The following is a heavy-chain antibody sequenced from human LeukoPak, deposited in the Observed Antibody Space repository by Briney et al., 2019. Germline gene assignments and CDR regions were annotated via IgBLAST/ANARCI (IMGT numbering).Heavy chain of an antibody. CDR1: GGTFSSYA. Sequence: PAASVKVSCTASGGTFSSYAISWVRQAPGQGLEWMGGIIPIFGTANYAQKFQGRVTITADESTSTAYMELSSLRSEDTAVYYCARDGRDIVATAIDYWGQGTLVTVSS. V-gene: IGHV1-69*01. CDR2: IIPIFGTA. D-gene: IGHD5-12*01. CDR3: ARDGRDIVATAIDY. J-gene: IGHJ4*02.